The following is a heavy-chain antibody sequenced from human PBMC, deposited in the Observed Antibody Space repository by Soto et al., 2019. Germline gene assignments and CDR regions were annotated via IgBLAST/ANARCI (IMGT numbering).Heavy chain of an antibody. Sequence: QVQLVESGGGVVQPGRSLRLSCAASGFTFSSYGMHWVRQAPGKGLEWVVVIWYDGSNKYYADSVKGGFTISRDNSKNTLYLQMNSLGAEDTAVYYCACGDRAGLDPWGQGTLVTVSS. CDR1: GFTFSSYG. CDR3: ACGDRAGLDP. J-gene: IGHJ5*02. CDR2: IWYDGSNK. V-gene: IGHV3-33*01. D-gene: IGHD7-27*01.